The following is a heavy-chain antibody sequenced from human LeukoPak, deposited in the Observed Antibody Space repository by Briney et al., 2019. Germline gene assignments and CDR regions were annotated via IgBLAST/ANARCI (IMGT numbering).Heavy chain of an antibody. CDR1: GFTFSSYA. Sequence: PGGSPRLSCAASGFTFSSYAMSWVRQAPGKGLEWVSGISESGGSTFYADSVKGRFTISRDNSKNTLDLQMNSLKAEDTAVYFCARDIPRVDTAMAPDYWGQGTLVTVSS. CDR2: ISESGGST. D-gene: IGHD5-18*01. CDR3: ARDIPRVDTAMAPDY. V-gene: IGHV3-23*01. J-gene: IGHJ4*02.